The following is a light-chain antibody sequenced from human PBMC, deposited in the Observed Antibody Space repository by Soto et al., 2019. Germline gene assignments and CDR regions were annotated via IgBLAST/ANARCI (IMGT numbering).Light chain of an antibody. V-gene: IGLV4-69*01. CDR3: QTWGTGIQGV. Sequence: QLVLTQSPSASASLGASVKLTCTLSSGHSSYAIAWYQQQPGKGPRCLMKLNSDGSHSKGDGIPDRFSGSSSGAERYLIISSLQSADEADYYCQTWGTGIQGVFGGGTKLTVL. CDR1: SGHSSYA. CDR2: LNSDGSH. J-gene: IGLJ2*01.